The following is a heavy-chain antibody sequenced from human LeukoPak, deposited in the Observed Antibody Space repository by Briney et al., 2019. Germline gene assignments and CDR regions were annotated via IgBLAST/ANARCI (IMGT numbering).Heavy chain of an antibody. J-gene: IGHJ4*02. CDR2: ISSSSNYI. CDR3: ARDWGPRLFDY. D-gene: IGHD3-16*01. Sequence: GGSLRLSCAASGFTFSSYSMNWVRQAPGKGLEWVSSISSSSNYIYYADSVKGRFTISRDNAKNSLYLQMNSLRAEDTAVYYCARDWGPRLFDYWGQGTLVTVSS. V-gene: IGHV3-21*01. CDR1: GFTFSSYS.